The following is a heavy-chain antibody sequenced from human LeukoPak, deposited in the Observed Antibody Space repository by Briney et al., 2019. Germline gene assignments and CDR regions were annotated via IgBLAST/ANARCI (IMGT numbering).Heavy chain of an antibody. Sequence: GGSLRLSCAASGFTVTTSYMTWVRQAPGKGLEWVSVIYSGGGTYYADSVKGRFTISRDYSNNTLCLQMNSLRAEDTALYYCARGFYGSGGYYPYYFDYWGQGTLVTVS. D-gene: IGHD3-10*01. CDR1: GFTVTTSY. CDR3: ARGFYGSGGYYPYYFDY. V-gene: IGHV3-66*01. J-gene: IGHJ4*02. CDR2: IYSGGGT.